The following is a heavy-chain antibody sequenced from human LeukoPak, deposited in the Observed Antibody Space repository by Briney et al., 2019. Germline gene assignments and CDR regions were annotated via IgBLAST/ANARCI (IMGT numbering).Heavy chain of an antibody. CDR2: INSDGSIT. D-gene: IGHD5-18*01. Sequence: GGSLRLSCAASGFTFTTYWMHWVRHAPGKGLVWVSHINSDGSITSYADSVKGRFTISRDNAKNTLYRQMNSLRAEDTAVYYCARDAVDTANDVWGQGTTVTVSS. CDR1: GFTFTTYW. CDR3: ARDAVDTANDV. J-gene: IGHJ6*02. V-gene: IGHV3-74*01.